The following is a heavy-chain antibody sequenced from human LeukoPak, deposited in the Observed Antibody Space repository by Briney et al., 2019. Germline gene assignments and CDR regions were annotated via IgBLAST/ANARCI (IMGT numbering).Heavy chain of an antibody. D-gene: IGHD4/OR15-4a*01. J-gene: IGHJ3*02. V-gene: IGHV4-34*01. CDR3: ARERVRSAFDI. Sequence: WGTLSLTCTVYGGSFSGYYWSWIRQPPGKGLECVGEINHSGSTNYNPSLKSRVPISVDTAKNQFSLKLSSVTAEDTAVYYCARERVRSAFDIWGQGTMVTVSS. CDR1: GGSFSGYY. CDR2: INHSGST.